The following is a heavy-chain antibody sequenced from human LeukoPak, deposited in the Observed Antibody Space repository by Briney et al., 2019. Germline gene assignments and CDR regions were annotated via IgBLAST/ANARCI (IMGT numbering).Heavy chain of an antibody. V-gene: IGHV3-23*01. Sequence: PGGSLRLSCAASGFTVSSNYMSWVRQAPGKGLEWVSVIGGDGGKPLYADSVKGRFTISRDNSKNTLSLQMNSLRAEDTAIYYCAKDHFSANGVYDAFDIWGQGTMVTVSS. J-gene: IGHJ3*02. CDR3: AKDHFSANGVYDAFDI. D-gene: IGHD2-8*01. CDR2: IGGDGGKP. CDR1: GFTVSSNY.